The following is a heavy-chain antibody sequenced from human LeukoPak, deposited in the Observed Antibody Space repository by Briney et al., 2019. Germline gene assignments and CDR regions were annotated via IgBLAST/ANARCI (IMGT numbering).Heavy chain of an antibody. CDR2: IYYSGST. CDR3: ARTGDFWSGYFDP. CDR1: GGSISSYY. Sequence: SETLSLTCTVSGGSISSYYWSWIRQPPEKGLEWIGYIYYSGSTNYNPSLKSRVTISVDTSKNQFSLKLSSVTAADTAVYYCARTGDFWSGYFDPWGQGTLVTVSS. D-gene: IGHD3-3*01. J-gene: IGHJ5*02. V-gene: IGHV4-59*01.